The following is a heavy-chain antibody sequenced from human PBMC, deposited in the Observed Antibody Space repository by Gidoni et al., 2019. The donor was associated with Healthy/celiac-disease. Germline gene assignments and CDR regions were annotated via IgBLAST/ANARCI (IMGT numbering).Heavy chain of an antibody. Sequence: QVQLVQSGAEVKKPGASVKVSCKASGYTFTSYAMHWVRQAPGQRLEWMGWINAGNGNTKYSQKFQGRVTITRDTSASTAYMELSSLRSEDTAVYYCARAYPLWDGSGSYALSYWGQGTLVTVSS. D-gene: IGHD3-10*01. V-gene: IGHV1-3*01. CDR1: GYTFTSYA. CDR3: ARAYPLWDGSGSYALSY. CDR2: INAGNGNT. J-gene: IGHJ4*02.